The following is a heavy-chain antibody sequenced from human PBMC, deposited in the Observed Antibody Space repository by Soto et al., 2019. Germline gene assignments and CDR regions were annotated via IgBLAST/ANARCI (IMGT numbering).Heavy chain of an antibody. CDR2: IYFSGIT. Sequence: PSETLSLTCAVYGVSFTGYYWSWIRQPPGKGLEWNLIIYFSGITYYNPSFKSRVTVSVDTSKNQFSLRLSSVTAADTAVYYCARRTSGSKRIFGVVIRSDAFDIWGQGTMVTVSS. CDR1: GVSFTGYY. CDR3: ARRTSGSKRIFGVVIRSDAFDI. D-gene: IGHD3-3*01. V-gene: IGHV4-34*01. J-gene: IGHJ3*02.